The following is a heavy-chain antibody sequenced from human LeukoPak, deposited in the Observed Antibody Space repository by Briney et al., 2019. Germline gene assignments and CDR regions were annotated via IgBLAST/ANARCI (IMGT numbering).Heavy chain of an antibody. J-gene: IGHJ6*03. CDR3: ARESSDSSSWLPYYYYYYMDV. CDR1: GYTFTGYY. V-gene: IGHV1-2*02. Sequence: ASVKVSCKASGYTFTGYYMHWVRQAPGQGLEWMGWINPNSGGTNYAQKFQGRVTMTRDTSISTAYMELSRLRSDDTAVYYCARESSDSSSWLPYYYYYYMDVWGKGTTVTVSS. CDR2: INPNSGGT. D-gene: IGHD6-13*01.